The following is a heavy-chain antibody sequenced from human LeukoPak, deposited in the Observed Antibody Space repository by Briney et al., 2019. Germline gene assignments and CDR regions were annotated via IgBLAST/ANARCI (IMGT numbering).Heavy chain of an antibody. Sequence: ASVKVSCKASGGTFSSYAISWVRQAPGQGLEWMGGIIPIFGTANYAQKFQGRVTITADESTSTAYMELSSLRSEDTAVYYCARGIPRDILTVYRDDAFDIWGQGTMVTVSS. J-gene: IGHJ3*02. CDR2: IIPIFGTA. V-gene: IGHV1-69*01. CDR3: ARGIPRDILTVYRDDAFDI. D-gene: IGHD3-9*01. CDR1: GGTFSSYA.